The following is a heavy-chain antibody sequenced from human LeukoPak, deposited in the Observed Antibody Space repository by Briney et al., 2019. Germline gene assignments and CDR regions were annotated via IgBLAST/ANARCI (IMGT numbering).Heavy chain of an antibody. V-gene: IGHV3-30*18. J-gene: IGHJ3*02. CDR1: GFTFSSYG. CDR3: AKLDYGDYVDAFDI. D-gene: IGHD4-17*01. CDR2: ISYDGSNK. Sequence: AGRSLRLSCAASGFTFSSYGMRWVRQAPGKGLEWVAVISYDGSNKYYADSVKGRFTISRDNPKNTLYLQMNSLRAEDTAVYYCAKLDYGDYVDAFDIWGQGTMVTVSS.